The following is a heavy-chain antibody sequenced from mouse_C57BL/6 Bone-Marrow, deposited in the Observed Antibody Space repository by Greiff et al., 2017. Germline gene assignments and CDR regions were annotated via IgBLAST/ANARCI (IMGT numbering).Heavy chain of an antibody. CDR3: ARSTDGYYVSQYYAMDY. V-gene: IGHV1-64*01. D-gene: IGHD2-3*01. Sequence: QVQLKQPGAELVKPGASVKLSCKASGYTFTSYWMHWVKQRPGQGLEWIGMIHPNSGSTNYNEKFKSKATLTVDKSSSTAYMQLSSLASEDSAVYYCARSTDGYYVSQYYAMDYWGQGTSVTVSS. CDR2: IHPNSGST. J-gene: IGHJ4*01. CDR1: GYTFTSYW.